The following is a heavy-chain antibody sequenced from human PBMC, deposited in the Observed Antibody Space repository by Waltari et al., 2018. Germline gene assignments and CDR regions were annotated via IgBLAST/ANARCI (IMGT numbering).Heavy chain of an antibody. D-gene: IGHD2-15*01. CDR3: ARAIGCSGGSCYSEFDY. J-gene: IGHJ4*02. CDR2: IIPIFGTA. V-gene: IGHV1-69*05. Sequence: QVQLVQSGAEVKKPGSSVKVSCKASGGTFSSYAISWVRQAHGQGLEWMGGIIPIFGTANYAQKFQGRVTITTDESTSTAYMELSSLRSEDTAVYYCARAIGCSGGSCYSEFDYWGQGTLVTVSS. CDR1: GGTFSSYA.